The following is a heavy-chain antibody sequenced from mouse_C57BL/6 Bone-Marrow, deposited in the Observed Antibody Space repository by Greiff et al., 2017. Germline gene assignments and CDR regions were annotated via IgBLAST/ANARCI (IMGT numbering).Heavy chain of an antibody. CDR2: ILGGGST. CDR3: AKQGVVVPMDY. D-gene: IGHD1-1*01. Sequence: QVQLQQSGLGLVAPSQSLSITCTVSGLSLTSYGVDWVRQPPGKGLELLGVILGGGSTNYNSALMSRLGISKENSMSQVFLRMNGLQADETARYYCAKQGVVVPMDYWGQGTSVTVSS. V-gene: IGHV2-9*01. J-gene: IGHJ4*01. CDR1: GLSLTSYG.